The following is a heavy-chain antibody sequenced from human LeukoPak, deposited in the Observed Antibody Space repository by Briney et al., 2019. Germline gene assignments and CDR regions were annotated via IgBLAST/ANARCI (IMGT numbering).Heavy chain of an antibody. CDR2: IGTAGDT. CDR3: ARDGRDGYNFDY. V-gene: IGHV3-13*01. Sequence: GGSLRLSCAASGFTFSSHDMHWVRQATGKGLEWVSGIGTAGDTYYPGSVKGRFTISRENAKNSLYLQMNSLRAEDTAVYYCARDGRDGYNFDYWGQGTLVTVSS. J-gene: IGHJ4*02. CDR1: GFTFSSHD. D-gene: IGHD5-24*01.